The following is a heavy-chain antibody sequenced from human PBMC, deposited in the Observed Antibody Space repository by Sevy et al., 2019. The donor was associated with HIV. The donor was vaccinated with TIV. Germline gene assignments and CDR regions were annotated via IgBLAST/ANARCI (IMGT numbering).Heavy chain of an antibody. V-gene: IGHV3-11*01. J-gene: IGHJ5*02. CDR3: ARIAGAGRRGWFDP. D-gene: IGHD6-19*01. CDR2: ISSSGSTI. CDR1: GFTFSDYY. Sequence: GGSLRLSCAASGFTFSDYYMSWIRQAPGKGLEWVSYISSSGSTIYYADSVKGRFTISRDNAKNSLYLQMNSLSAEDTAVYYCARIAGAGRRGWFDPWGQGTLVTVSS.